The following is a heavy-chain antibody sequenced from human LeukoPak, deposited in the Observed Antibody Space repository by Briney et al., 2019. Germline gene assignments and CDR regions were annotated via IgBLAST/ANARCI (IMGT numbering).Heavy chain of an antibody. J-gene: IGHJ6*03. D-gene: IGHD1-14*01. Sequence: PSETMSLTCAVYGGSFSGYYWSWIRQPPGKGLEWIGEINHSGSTNYNPSLKSRVTISVDTSKNQFSLKLSSVTAADTAVYYCARGAGGTLSYYYYYYMDVWGKGTTVTVSS. V-gene: IGHV4-34*01. CDR1: GGSFSGYY. CDR2: INHSGST. CDR3: ARGAGGTLSYYYYYYMDV.